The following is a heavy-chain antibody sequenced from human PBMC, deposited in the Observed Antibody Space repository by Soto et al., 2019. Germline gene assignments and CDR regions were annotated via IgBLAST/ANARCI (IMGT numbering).Heavy chain of an antibody. V-gene: IGHV3-33*01. CDR1: GFTFSSFG. CDR2: IWYDASNK. Sequence: PAGSLRPSCAASGFTFSSFGMHWVRQAPGKGLEWVAIIWYDASNKYHADSVKGRFTISRDNSENTLYLQMNSLRAEDTAVYYCARDNYSGYMDVWGKGTTVTVSS. CDR3: ARDNYSGYMDV. J-gene: IGHJ6*03. D-gene: IGHD1-26*01.